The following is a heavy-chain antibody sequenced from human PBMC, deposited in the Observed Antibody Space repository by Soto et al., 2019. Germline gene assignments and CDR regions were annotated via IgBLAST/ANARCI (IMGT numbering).Heavy chain of an antibody. CDR1: GYTCINYQ. CDR3: AKSPRGEMATD. Sequence: QVQLVQSGGEVKKPGASVTVSCKASGYTCINYQITWVRQAPGQGLEWIEWINTYNAMTDYAQRFQGRVTMTRDTSTRTAYMELRTLGSGDTAVYFCAKSPRGEMATDWGQGTRVTVSS. D-gene: IGHD5-12*01. V-gene: IGHV1-18*01. J-gene: IGHJ4*02. CDR2: INTYNAMT.